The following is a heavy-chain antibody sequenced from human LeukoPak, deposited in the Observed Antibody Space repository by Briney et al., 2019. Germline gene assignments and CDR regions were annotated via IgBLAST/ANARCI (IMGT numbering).Heavy chain of an antibody. D-gene: IGHD2-15*01. Sequence: GGSLRLTCAASGFTVDDYGMHWVRQAPGKGLEWVSSISSSSSYIYYADSVKGRFTISRDNAKNSLYLQMNSLRAEDTAVYYCARDRVVVVAATLVGYGMDVWGQGTTVTVSS. CDR1: GFTVDDYG. J-gene: IGHJ6*02. CDR2: ISSSSSYI. CDR3: ARDRVVVVAATLVGYGMDV. V-gene: IGHV3-21*01.